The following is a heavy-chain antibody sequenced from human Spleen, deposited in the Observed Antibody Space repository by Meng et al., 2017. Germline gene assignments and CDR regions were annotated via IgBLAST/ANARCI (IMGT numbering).Heavy chain of an antibody. V-gene: IGHV3-74*01. CDR2: INTDGSTT. Sequence: GGSLRLSCVASGFTFSSYWMHWVRQDPGKGLVWVSRINTDGSTTSYADSVKGRFTISRDNAKNTLYLQMNSLRAEDTAVYFCTGDLPNDFYDRTEYYDERDYWGQGTLVTVSS. CDR3: TGDLPNDFYDRTEYYDERDY. CDR1: GFTFSSYW. D-gene: IGHD3-22*01. J-gene: IGHJ4*02.